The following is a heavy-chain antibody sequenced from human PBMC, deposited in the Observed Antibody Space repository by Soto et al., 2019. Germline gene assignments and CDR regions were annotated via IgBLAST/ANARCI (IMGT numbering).Heavy chain of an antibody. V-gene: IGHV3-11*01. D-gene: IGHD3-3*01. J-gene: IGHJ4*02. CDR1: GFTFSDYY. CDR3: ARDSHRPYDFWSGYYTFDY. Sequence: PGGSLRLSCAASGFTFSDYYMSWIRQAPGKGLEWVSYISSSGSTIYYSDSVKGRFTISRDNAKNSLYLQMNSLRAEDTAVYYCARDSHRPYDFWSGYYTFDYWGQGTLVTVSS. CDR2: ISSSGSTI.